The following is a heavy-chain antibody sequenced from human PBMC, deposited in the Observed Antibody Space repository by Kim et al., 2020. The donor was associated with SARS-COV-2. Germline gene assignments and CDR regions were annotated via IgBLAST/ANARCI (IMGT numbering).Heavy chain of an antibody. V-gene: IGHV5-10-1*01. Sequence: GESLKISCKGSGYSFTSYWISWVRQMPGKGLEWMGRIDPSDSYTNYSPSFQGHVTISADKSISTAYLQWSSLKASDTAMYYCARFGRIVVVPAVDGMDVWGQGTTVTVSS. CDR3: ARFGRIVVVPAVDGMDV. D-gene: IGHD2-2*01. CDR1: GYSFTSYW. CDR2: IDPSDSYT. J-gene: IGHJ6*02.